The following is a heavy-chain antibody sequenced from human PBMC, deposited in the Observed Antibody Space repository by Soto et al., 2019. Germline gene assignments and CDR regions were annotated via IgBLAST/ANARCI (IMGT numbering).Heavy chain of an antibody. V-gene: IGHV3-30-3*01. D-gene: IGHD1-26*01. Sequence: QVQLVESGGGVVQPGRSLRLSCAASGFTFSSYAMHWVRQAPGKGLEWVAVISYDGSNKYYADSVKGRFTISRDNSKNTLYLQMNRLRAEDTAVYYCARDHPVGAPRYYFDYWGQGTLVTVSS. J-gene: IGHJ4*02. CDR2: ISYDGSNK. CDR3: ARDHPVGAPRYYFDY. CDR1: GFTFSSYA.